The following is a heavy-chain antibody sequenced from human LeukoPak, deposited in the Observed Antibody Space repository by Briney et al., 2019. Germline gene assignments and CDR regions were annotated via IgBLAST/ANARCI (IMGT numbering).Heavy chain of an antibody. CDR3: TRLAVGSGTFTFDY. Sequence: PGGSLRLSCTPSGFTFGNYFMSWFRQAPGKGLEWVGFIRSKAYGGTTEYAASVEGRFTVSRDDSKTIAYLQMNSLKTEDTAVYYCTRLAVGSGTFTFDYWGQGTLVTVSS. D-gene: IGHD3-10*01. V-gene: IGHV3-49*03. J-gene: IGHJ4*02. CDR1: GFTFGNYF. CDR2: IRSKAYGGTT.